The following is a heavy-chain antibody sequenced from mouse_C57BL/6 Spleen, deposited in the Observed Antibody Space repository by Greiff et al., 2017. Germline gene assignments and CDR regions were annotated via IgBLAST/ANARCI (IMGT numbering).Heavy chain of an antibody. CDR2: IHPNSGST. V-gene: IGHV1-64*01. CDR1: GYTFTSYW. J-gene: IGHJ4*01. D-gene: IGHD1-1*01. Sequence: QVQLKQPGAELVKPGASVKLSCKASGYTFTSYWMHWVKQRPGQGLEWIGMIHPNSGSTNYNEKFKSKATLTVDKSSSTAYMQLSSLTSEDSAVYYCARRGENYGSPDAMDYWGQGTSVTVSS. CDR3: ARRGENYGSPDAMDY.